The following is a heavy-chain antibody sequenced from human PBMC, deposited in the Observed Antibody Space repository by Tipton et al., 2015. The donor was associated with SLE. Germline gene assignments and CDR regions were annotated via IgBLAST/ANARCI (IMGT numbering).Heavy chain of an antibody. V-gene: IGHV3-74*01. J-gene: IGHJ4*02. CDR1: GFTFSTYW. CDR3: ARDTWMGGSSLGY. Sequence: SLRLSCAASGFTFSTYWMHWVRQAPGKGLVWLSRINSDGSSTTYADSVKGRFTISRDNAKNTLYLQMHSLRVEDTAVYYCARDTWMGGSSLGYWGQGTLVTVSS. CDR2: INSDGSST. D-gene: IGHD1-26*01.